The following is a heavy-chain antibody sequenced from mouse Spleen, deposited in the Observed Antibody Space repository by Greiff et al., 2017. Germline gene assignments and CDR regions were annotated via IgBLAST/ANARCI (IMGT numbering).Heavy chain of an antibody. D-gene: IGHD2-14*01. V-gene: IGHV1-61*01. CDR2: IYPSDSET. CDR1: GYTFTSYW. J-gene: IGHJ3*01. CDR3: ARGNRYDGSWFAY. Sequence: QVQLQQPGAELVRPGSSVKLSCKASGYTFTSYWMDWVKQRPGQGLEWIGNIYPSDSETHYNQKFKDKATLTVDKSSSTAYMQLSSLTSEDSAVYYCARGNRYDGSWFAYWGQGTLVTVSA.